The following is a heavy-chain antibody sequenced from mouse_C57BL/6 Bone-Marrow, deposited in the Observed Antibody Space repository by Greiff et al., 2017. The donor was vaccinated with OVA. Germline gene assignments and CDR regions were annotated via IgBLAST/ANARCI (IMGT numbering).Heavy chain of an antibody. CDR2: IYPGDGDT. Sequence: QVQLQQSGPELVKPGASVKISCKASGYAFSSSWMNWVKQRPGKGLEWIGRIYPGDGDTNYNGKFKGKATLTADKSSSAAYMQLSSLTSEDSAVYVCAREDDGYYVGFAYWGQGTLVTVSA. J-gene: IGHJ3*01. CDR1: GYAFSSSW. D-gene: IGHD2-3*01. V-gene: IGHV1-82*01. CDR3: AREDDGYYVGFAY.